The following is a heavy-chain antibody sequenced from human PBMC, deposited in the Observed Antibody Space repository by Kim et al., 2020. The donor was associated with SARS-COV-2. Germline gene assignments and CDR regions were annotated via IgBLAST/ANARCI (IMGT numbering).Heavy chain of an antibody. J-gene: IGHJ6*02. CDR3: ARPYYYDSSGYYYAYYYYGMDV. CDR2: ISYDGSNK. Sequence: GGSLRLSCAASGFTFSSYGMHWVRQAPGKGLEWVAVISYDGSNKYYADSVKCRFTISRDNSKNTLYLQMNSLRAEDTAVYYCARPYYYDSSGYYYAYYYYGMDVWGQGTTVTVSS. CDR1: GFTFSSYG. D-gene: IGHD3-22*01. V-gene: IGHV3-33*05.